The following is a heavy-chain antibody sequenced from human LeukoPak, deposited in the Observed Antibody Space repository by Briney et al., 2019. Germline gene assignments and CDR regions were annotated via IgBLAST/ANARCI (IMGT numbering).Heavy chain of an antibody. J-gene: IGHJ4*02. CDR3: AKGYYFDILSGYSSLDS. D-gene: IGHD3-9*01. V-gene: IGHV3-30*04. Sequence: GRSLRLSCAASGFTFSSYAMHWVRQAPGKGLEWVAVISYDGSNKYYADSVKGRFTISRDNSKNTLYLQMNSLRAEDTAAYYCAKGYYFDILSGYSSLDSWGQGTLVTVSS. CDR1: GFTFSSYA. CDR2: ISYDGSNK.